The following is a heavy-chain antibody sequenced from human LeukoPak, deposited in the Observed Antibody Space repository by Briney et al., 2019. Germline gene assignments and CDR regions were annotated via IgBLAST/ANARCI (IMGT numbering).Heavy chain of an antibody. CDR2: ISSSSSYI. CDR1: GFTFSDYY. Sequence: GGSLRLSCAGSGFTFSDYYMNWVRQAPGKGLEWVSSISSSSSYIYYADSVKGRFTISRDNAKNSLYLQMNSLRAEDTAVYYCARLTSGYYYYYMDVWGKGTTVTVSS. V-gene: IGHV3-21*01. CDR3: ARLTSGYYYYYMDV. J-gene: IGHJ6*03. D-gene: IGHD6-19*01.